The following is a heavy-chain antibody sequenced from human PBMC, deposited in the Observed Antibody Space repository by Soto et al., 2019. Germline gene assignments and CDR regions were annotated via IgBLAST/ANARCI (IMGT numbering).Heavy chain of an antibody. V-gene: IGHV4-39*01. D-gene: IGHD3-10*01. CDR3: ARLKGWFGDPYYGMDV. Sequence: PSETLSLTCTVSGGSISSSSYYWGWIRQPPGKGLEWIGSIYYSGSTYYNPSLKSRVTISVDTSKNQFSLKLSSVTAADTAVYYXARLKGWFGDPYYGMDVWGQGTTVTVSS. CDR2: IYYSGST. J-gene: IGHJ6*02. CDR1: GGSISSSSYY.